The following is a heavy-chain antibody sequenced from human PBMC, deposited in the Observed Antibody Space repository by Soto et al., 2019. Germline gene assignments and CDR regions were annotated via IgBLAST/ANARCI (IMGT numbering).Heavy chain of an antibody. Sequence: SETLSLTCTVSGGSISSYYWSWIRQPPGKGLEWIGYIYYSGSTNYNPSLKSRVTISVDTTKNQFSLKLSSVTAADTAVYYCARNRGYVEIAAFDYWSQGTLVTVSS. D-gene: IGHD2-15*01. CDR1: GGSISSYY. CDR2: IYYSGST. J-gene: IGHJ4*02. CDR3: ARNRGYVEIAAFDY. V-gene: IGHV4-59*08.